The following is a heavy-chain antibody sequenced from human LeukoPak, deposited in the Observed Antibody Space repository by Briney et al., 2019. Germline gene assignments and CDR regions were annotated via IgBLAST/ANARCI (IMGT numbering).Heavy chain of an antibody. CDR3: VTKEPSTSGWSY. CDR1: GFTFNRDW. D-gene: IGHD6-19*01. CDR2: IKEDGSEK. J-gene: IGHJ4*02. V-gene: IGHV3-7*01. Sequence: GGSLRLSCTASGFTFNRDWTAWVRQAPGRGLEWVANIKEDGSEKNYVDSVKGRFTISRDNAENSVYLQMNDLRAEDTGVYYCVTKEPSTSGWSYWGQGTLVTVSS.